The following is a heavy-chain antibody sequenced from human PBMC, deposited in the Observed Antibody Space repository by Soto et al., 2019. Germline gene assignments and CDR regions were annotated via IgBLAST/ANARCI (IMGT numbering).Heavy chain of an antibody. CDR2: INSDGSST. V-gene: IGHV3-74*01. CDR1: GFTFSSYW. D-gene: IGHD1-1*01. J-gene: IGHJ6*02. Sequence: GGSLRLSCAASGFTFSSYWMHWVRQAPGKGLVWVSRINSDGSSTSYADSVKGRFTISRDNAANSVFLHMNNLRAEDTALYHCARGAGGWNHYYAMDVWGQGTTVTVSS. CDR3: ARGAGGWNHYYAMDV.